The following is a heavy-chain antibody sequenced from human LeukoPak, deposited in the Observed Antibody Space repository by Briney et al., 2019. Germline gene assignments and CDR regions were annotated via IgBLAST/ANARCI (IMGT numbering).Heavy chain of an antibody. CDR2: ISSSGGGSAI. D-gene: IGHD6-6*01. CDR3: ARKSLAARGVDY. CDR1: GFTLSSYA. V-gene: IGHV3-23*01. J-gene: IGHJ4*02. Sequence: GGSLRLSCAASGFTLSSYAMNWVRQAPGKGLEWISAISSSGGGSAIFYADSVKGRFTISRDNSKNTLYLQMNSLSGEDTSVYYCARKSLAARGVDYWGQGSLVTVSS.